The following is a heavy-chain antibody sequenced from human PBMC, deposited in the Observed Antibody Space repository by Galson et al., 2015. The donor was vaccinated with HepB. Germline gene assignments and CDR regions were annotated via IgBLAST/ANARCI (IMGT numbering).Heavy chain of an antibody. CDR2: MNPSSSRT. CDR3: ARGGGYYDTSGYHIDASNF. J-gene: IGHJ3*01. Sequence: SVKVSCKAFGYTFTSHDINWVRQGTGQGPEWMGWMNPSSSRTGFAQKFQGRFTMTRDTSIDTAYMELSSLTSEDTAVYFCARGGGYYDTSGYHIDASNFWGQGTMVTVSS. V-gene: IGHV1-8*01. D-gene: IGHD3-22*01. CDR1: GYTFTSHD.